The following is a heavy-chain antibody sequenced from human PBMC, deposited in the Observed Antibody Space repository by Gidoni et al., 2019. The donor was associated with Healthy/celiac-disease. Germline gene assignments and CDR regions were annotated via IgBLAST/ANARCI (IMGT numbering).Heavy chain of an antibody. CDR3: ARVSVYYDILTGYLLHYYYYYGMDV. Sequence: QVQLVQSGAEVKKPGASVKVSCKAAGYTFTSYDINLVRQATGQGLEWMGWMNPNSGNTGYAQKFQGRVTMTRNTSISTAYMELSSLRSEDTAVYYCARVSVYYDILTGYLLHYYYYYGMDVWGQGTTVTVSS. V-gene: IGHV1-8*01. J-gene: IGHJ6*02. CDR2: MNPNSGNT. D-gene: IGHD3-9*01. CDR1: GYTFTSYD.